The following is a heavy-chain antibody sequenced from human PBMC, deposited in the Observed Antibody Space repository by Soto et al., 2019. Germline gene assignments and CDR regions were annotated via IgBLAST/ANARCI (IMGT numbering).Heavy chain of an antibody. CDR2: IYPRDSDI. CDR1: GDSFPSFW. CDR3: ARQSPYYYYYGMDV. J-gene: IGHJ6*02. V-gene: IGHV5-51*01. Sequence: WESLKISCEVSGDSFPSFWIGWVRQMPGKGLEWIGSIYPRDSDIRYSPSLQGQVTISADKSINTAYLQWSSLKASDTAMYYCARQSPYYYYYGMDVWGQGTTVTVYS.